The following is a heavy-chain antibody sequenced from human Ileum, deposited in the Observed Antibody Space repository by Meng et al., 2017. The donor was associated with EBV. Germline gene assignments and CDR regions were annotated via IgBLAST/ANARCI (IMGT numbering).Heavy chain of an antibody. CDR2: LCPSGNT. CDR3: ARRRGDHDYLDD. CDR1: GGSITNGDYF. D-gene: IGHD4-17*01. Sequence: HLQWKDPGQGPVKPSETLSLICIASGGSITNGDYFWDWIRQAPGKGLEWITSLCPSGNTYNNPSLKSRVTTSVDTSKNQFSLWLNSMTAADTAVYYCARRRGDHDYLDDWGQGTLVTVSS. J-gene: IGHJ4*02. V-gene: IGHV4-39*01.